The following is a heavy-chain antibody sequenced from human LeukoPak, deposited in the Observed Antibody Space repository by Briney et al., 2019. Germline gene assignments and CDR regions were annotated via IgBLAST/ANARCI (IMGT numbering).Heavy chain of an antibody. V-gene: IGHV1-2*06. CDR3: ARYSSGWYTGAFDI. CDR2: INPNSGGT. CDR1: GYIFTNNG. Sequence: ASVEVSCKASGYIFTNNGVSWVRQAPGQGLEWMGRINPNSGGTNYAQKFQGRVTMTRDTSISTAYMELSRLRSDDTAVYYCARYSSGWYTGAFDIWGQGTMVTVSS. D-gene: IGHD6-19*01. J-gene: IGHJ3*02.